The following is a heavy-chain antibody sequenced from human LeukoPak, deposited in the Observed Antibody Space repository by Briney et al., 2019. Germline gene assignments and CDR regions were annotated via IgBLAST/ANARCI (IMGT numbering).Heavy chain of an antibody. CDR1: GYTLTGYY. CDR2: INPNSGGT. CDR3: SKDWSNSSSCP. V-gene: IGHV1-2*05. Sequence: APVKVSCTASGYTLTGYYMHWVGQAPGQELECLGRINPNSGGTNYAQKFQGRVTMTRDTSTSTTYMERSRLRSDDTNGYYFSKDWSNSSSCPWGQGTLVTVSS. J-gene: IGHJ5*02. D-gene: IGHD6-13*01.